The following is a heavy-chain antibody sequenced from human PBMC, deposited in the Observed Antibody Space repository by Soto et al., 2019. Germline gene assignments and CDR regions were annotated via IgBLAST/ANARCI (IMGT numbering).Heavy chain of an antibody. CDR1: GFTFSDYY. D-gene: IGHD2-2*01. J-gene: IGHJ5*02. CDR2: ISSSSSYT. Sequence: GGSLRLSCAASGFTFSDYYMSWIRQAPGKGLEWVSYISSSSSYTNYADSVKGRFTISRDNAKNSLYLQMNSLRAEDTAVYYCARDGGYCSSTSCYGLWFDPWGQGTLVTVSS. CDR3: ARDGGYCSSTSCYGLWFDP. V-gene: IGHV3-11*05.